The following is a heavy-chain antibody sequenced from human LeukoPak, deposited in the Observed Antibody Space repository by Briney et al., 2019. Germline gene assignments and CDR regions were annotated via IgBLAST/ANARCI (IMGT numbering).Heavy chain of an antibody. CDR2: ISSSSSYI. V-gene: IGHV3-21*01. CDR1: GFTFSSYS. D-gene: IGHD6-13*01. J-gene: IGHJ4*02. Sequence: GGSLRLSCTASGFTFSSYSMNWVRQAPGEGLEWVSSISSSSSYIYYADSVKGRFTISRDNAKNSLYLQMNSLRAEDTAVYYCARAPPRIAAAGTEDYWGQGTLVTVSS. CDR3: ARAPPRIAAAGTEDY.